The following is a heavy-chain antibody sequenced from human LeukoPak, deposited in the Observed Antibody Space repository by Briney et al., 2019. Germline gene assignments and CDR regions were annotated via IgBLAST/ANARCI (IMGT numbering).Heavy chain of an antibody. D-gene: IGHD6-19*01. V-gene: IGHV4-30-4*08. CDR1: GGSISSGDYY. CDR3: ARAIAVAGTWVDY. Sequence: SEXXSLTCTVSGGSISSGDYYWSWIRQPPGKGLEWIGYIYYSGSTYYNPSLKSRVTISVDTSKNQFSLKLSSVTAADTAVYYCARAIAVAGTWVDYWGQGTLVTVSS. CDR2: IYYSGST. J-gene: IGHJ4*02.